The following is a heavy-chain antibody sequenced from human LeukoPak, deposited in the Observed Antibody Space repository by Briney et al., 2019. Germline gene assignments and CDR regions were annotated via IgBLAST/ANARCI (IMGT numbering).Heavy chain of an antibody. J-gene: IGHJ4*02. CDR1: GGSFSGYY. CDR3: ARYPYQENDYYYDSSGYYYDY. V-gene: IGHV4-34*01. Sequence: SETLSLTCAVYGGSFSGYYWSWIRQPPGKGLEWIGEINHSGSTNYNPSLKSRVTISVDTSKNQFSLKLSSVTAADTAVYYCARYPYQENDYYYDSSGYYYDYWGQGTLVTVSS. D-gene: IGHD3-22*01. CDR2: INHSGST.